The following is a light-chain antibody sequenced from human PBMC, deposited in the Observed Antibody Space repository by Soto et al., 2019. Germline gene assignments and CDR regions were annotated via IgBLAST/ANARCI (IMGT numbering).Light chain of an antibody. CDR3: QQSYSTPHIT. Sequence: DIQMTQSPSSLSASVGDRVTITCRASQSISSYLNWYQQKPGKAPKLLIYAASSLQSGVPSRFSGSGSGTDFTLTIRSLQPEDFATYYCQQSYSTPHITFGQGTRLEIK. CDR1: QSISSY. J-gene: IGKJ5*01. V-gene: IGKV1-39*01. CDR2: AAS.